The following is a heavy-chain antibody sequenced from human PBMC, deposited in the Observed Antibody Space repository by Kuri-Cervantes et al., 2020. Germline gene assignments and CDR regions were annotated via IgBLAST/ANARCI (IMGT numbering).Heavy chain of an antibody. CDR1: GFTFSTYA. CDR3: ARADSSGYPWARAPGGWFDP. J-gene: IGHJ5*02. CDR2: ISGSGDRI. Sequence: GGSLRLSCAASGFTFSTYAINWVRQAPGKGLEWVSGISGSGDRIYYADSVKGRFTISRDNSKNTLYLQMNSLRAEDTAVYYCARADSSGYPWARAPGGWFDPWGQGTLVTVSS. D-gene: IGHD3-22*01. V-gene: IGHV3-23*01.